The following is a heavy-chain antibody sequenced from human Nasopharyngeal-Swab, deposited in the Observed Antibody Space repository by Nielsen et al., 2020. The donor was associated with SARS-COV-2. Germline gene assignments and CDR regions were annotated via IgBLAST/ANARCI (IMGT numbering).Heavy chain of an antibody. CDR2: IYSGGST. V-gene: IGHV3-53*01. CDR3: ARAGSGYEVKFDY. Sequence: GGSLRLSCAASGFTVSSNYMSWVRQAPGKGLEWVSVIYSGGSTYYADSVKGRFTISRDNSKNTLYLQMNSLRVEDTAVYYCARAGSGYEVKFDYWGQGTLVTVSS. D-gene: IGHD5-12*01. CDR1: GFTVSSNY. J-gene: IGHJ4*02.